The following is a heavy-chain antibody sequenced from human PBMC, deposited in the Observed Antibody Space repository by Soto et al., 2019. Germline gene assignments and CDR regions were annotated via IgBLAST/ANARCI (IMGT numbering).Heavy chain of an antibody. CDR2: ISGSGGST. D-gene: IGHD3-10*01. CDR1: GFTFSSYA. J-gene: IGHJ6*03. V-gene: IGHV3-23*01. CDR3: AKPADWGVDFRRYYYYYMDV. Sequence: GGSLRLSCAASGFTFSSYAMSWVRQAPGKGLEWVSAISGSGGSTYYADSVKGRFTISRDNSKNTLYLQMNSLRAEDTAVYYCAKPADWGVDFRRYYYYYMDVWGKGTTVTVSS.